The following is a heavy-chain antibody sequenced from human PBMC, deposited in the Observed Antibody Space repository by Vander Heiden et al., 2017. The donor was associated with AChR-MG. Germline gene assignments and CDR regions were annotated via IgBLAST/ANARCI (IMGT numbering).Heavy chain of an antibody. Sequence: QLHLQESGPGLVKPSATLSLTCTVSGGSSGSSSYYWGWVRQPPGKGVEWIGSIYYSGSTYYNPTLKSRVTISVDTSKNQFSLKLSSVTAADTAVYYCARDSSSWYRWFDPWGQGTLVTVSS. V-gene: IGHV4-39*02. D-gene: IGHD6-13*01. CDR2: IYYSGST. CDR3: ARDSSSWYRWFDP. CDR1: GGSSGSSSYY. J-gene: IGHJ5*02.